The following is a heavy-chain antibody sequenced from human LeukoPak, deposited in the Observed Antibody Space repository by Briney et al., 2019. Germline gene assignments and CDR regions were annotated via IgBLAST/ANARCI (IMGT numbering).Heavy chain of an antibody. J-gene: IGHJ4*02. CDR2: ISYSGST. V-gene: IGHV4-59*01. D-gene: IGHD4-11*01. Sequence: SETLSLTCTVFGCSISSDYWSWIRQPPGKGLEWIGYISYSGSTNYNPSLESRLTISVDTSKNQFSLKLGSVTAADTAMYYCASLSHYSDSFNFDFWGQGTLVTVSS. CDR1: GCSISSDY. CDR3: ASLSHYSDSFNFDF.